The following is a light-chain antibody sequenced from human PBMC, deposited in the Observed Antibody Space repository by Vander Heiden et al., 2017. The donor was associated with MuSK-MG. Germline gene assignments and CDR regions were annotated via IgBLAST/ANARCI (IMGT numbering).Light chain of an antibody. CDR1: QSISSY. Sequence: EIVLTQSAATLSLSPGERATLSCRASQSISSYLAWYQQKPGQAPRLLIYDASNRATGIPARFSGSGSGTDFTLTISSLEPEDFAVYYCQQRSNCPITFGRGTKVDIK. J-gene: IGKJ4*01. V-gene: IGKV3-11*01. CDR2: DAS. CDR3: QQRSNCPIT.